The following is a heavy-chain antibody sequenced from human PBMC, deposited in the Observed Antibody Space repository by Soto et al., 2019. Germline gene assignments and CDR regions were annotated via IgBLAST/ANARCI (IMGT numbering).Heavy chain of an antibody. CDR1: GGSISSYY. Sequence: SETLSLTCPVSGGSISSYYWSWIRQPPGKGLEWIGYIYYSGSTNYNPSLKSRVTISVDTSKNQFSLKLSSVTAADTAVYYCARAYGDYVFDYWGQGTLVTVSS. J-gene: IGHJ4*02. CDR3: ARAYGDYVFDY. D-gene: IGHD4-17*01. CDR2: IYYSGST. V-gene: IGHV4-59*01.